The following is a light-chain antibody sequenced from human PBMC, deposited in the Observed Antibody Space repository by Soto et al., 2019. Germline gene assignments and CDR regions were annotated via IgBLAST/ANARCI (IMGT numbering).Light chain of an antibody. V-gene: IGLV2-8*01. CDR1: SSDLGTYNY. CDR2: EVS. CDR3: SAYAGSNNFV. J-gene: IGLJ1*01. Sequence: QSALTQPASVSGSPGQSITISCTGTSSDLGTYNYVSWYQQHLGKAPKLIIYEVSQRPSGVPDRFSGSKSGNTASLTVSGLQTEDEADYYCSAYAGSNNFVFGSGTKLTVL.